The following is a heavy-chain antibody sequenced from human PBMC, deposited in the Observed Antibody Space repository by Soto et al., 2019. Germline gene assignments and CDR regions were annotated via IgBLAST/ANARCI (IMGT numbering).Heavy chain of an antibody. V-gene: IGHV4-34*01. CDR2: INHSGST. Sequence: QVQLQQWGAGLLKPSETLSLTCAVYGGSFSGYYWSWIRQPPGKGLEWIGEINHSGSTNYNPSLKSRVTISVDTSKNQFSLKLSSVTAADTAVYYCARGERIMITFGGVIRGNWFDPWGQGTLVTVSS. CDR1: GGSFSGYY. D-gene: IGHD3-16*01. J-gene: IGHJ5*02. CDR3: ARGERIMITFGGVIRGNWFDP.